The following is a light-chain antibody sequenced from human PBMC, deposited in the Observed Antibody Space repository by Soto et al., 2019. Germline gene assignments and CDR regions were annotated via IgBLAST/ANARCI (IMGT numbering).Light chain of an antibody. CDR2: EGN. CDR3: CSYGGSSTFGV. V-gene: IGLV2-23*03. Sequence: QSVLTQPASVSGSPGQSITISCTGASSDIAKYNFVSWYQQHPDKAPKLIIYEGNERPSGISHRFSASNSGNPASLTISGLQAEDEADYYCCSYGGSSTFGVFGTGTKVTVL. CDR1: SSDIAKYNF. J-gene: IGLJ1*01.